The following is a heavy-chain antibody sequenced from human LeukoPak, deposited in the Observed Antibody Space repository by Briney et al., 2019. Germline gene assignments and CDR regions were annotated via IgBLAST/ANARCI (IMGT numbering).Heavy chain of an antibody. CDR3: ARDGRYCSSTTCYIDYYYGMDV. CDR1: GFTFSSYA. D-gene: IGHD2-2*02. V-gene: IGHV3-30-3*01. Sequence: GRSLRLSCAASGFTFSSYAMHWVRQAPGKGLEWVAVIPYDGSNKYYADSVKGRFTISRDNSKNTLYPQMNSLRAEDTAVYYCARDGRYCSSTTCYIDYYYGMDVWGQGTTVTVSS. J-gene: IGHJ6*02. CDR2: IPYDGSNK.